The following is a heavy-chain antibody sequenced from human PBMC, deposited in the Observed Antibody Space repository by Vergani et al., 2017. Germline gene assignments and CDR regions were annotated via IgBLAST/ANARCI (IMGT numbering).Heavy chain of an antibody. V-gene: IGHV4-61*02. CDR1: GGSISSGGYY. D-gene: IGHD2-2*01. Sequence: QVQLQESGPGLVKPSQTLSLTCTVSGGSISSGGYYWSWIRQPAGKGLEWIGRIYTSGSTNYNPSLKSRVTMSVDTSKNQFSLKLSSVTAADTAVYYCARNIVVVPAAIFRYYGMDVWGQGTTVTVSS. CDR2: IYTSGST. J-gene: IGHJ6*02. CDR3: ARNIVVVPAAIFRYYGMDV.